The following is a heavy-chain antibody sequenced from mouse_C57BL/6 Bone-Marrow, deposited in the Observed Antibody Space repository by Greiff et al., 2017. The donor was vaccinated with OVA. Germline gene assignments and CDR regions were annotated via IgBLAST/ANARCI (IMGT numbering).Heavy chain of an antibody. V-gene: IGHV10-1*01. Sequence: EADGGLVQPKGSLTLSCAASGFSFNTYAMTWVRQAPGKGLEWVARIRSKSNNYATYYADSVKDRFTISRDDSESMLYLQMNNLKTEDTAMYYCVRHDVYWYFDVWGTGTTVTVSS. CDR2: IRSKSNNYAT. CDR1: GFSFNTYA. D-gene: IGHD2-3*01. J-gene: IGHJ1*03. CDR3: VRHDVYWYFDV.